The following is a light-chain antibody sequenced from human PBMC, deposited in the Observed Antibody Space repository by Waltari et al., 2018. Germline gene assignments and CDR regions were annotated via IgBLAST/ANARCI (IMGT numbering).Light chain of an antibody. J-gene: IGKJ1*01. Sequence: DIQVTQSPSPLSAAVGDRLSITCRASQSIGNYLNWYQQKPGKAPKLLIYSASSLQSGVPSRFSGSGSGTDFTLTITSLQPEDFAIYYCQETYSTPPSTFGQGTKVESK. CDR1: QSIGNY. V-gene: IGKV1-39*01. CDR3: QETYSTPPST. CDR2: SAS.